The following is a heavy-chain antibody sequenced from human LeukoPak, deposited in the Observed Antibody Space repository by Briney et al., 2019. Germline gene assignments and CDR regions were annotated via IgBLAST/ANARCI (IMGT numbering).Heavy chain of an antibody. Sequence: GGSLRLSCSASGFTFRSYAMSWVRQAPGKGLEWVSVISNSGGSKYYADSVKGRFTISRDNSKNTLYQQMNSLRAEDTAVYYCAKNDQFSGSWYFDCWGQGTLVTVPS. CDR2: ISNSGGSK. V-gene: IGHV3-23*01. J-gene: IGHJ4*02. CDR1: GFTFRSYA. CDR3: AKNDQFSGSWYFDC. D-gene: IGHD1-26*01.